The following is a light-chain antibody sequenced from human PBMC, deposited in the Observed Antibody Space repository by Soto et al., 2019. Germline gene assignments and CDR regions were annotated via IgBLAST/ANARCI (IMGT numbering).Light chain of an antibody. CDR2: DVS. CDR3: SSYTSSSTLYV. CDR1: SSDVGGYNY. J-gene: IGLJ1*01. Sequence: QSALAQPASVSGSPGQSITISCTGISSDVGGYNYVSWYQHHPGKAPKLMISDVSGRPSGVSNRFSGSKSDNAASLTISGLQAEDEADYYCSSYTSSSTLYVFGTGTKVTVL. V-gene: IGLV2-14*03.